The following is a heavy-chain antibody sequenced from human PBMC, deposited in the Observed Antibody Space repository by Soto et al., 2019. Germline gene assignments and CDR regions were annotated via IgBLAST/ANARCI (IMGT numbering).Heavy chain of an antibody. CDR1: GFSLSTRGVG. CDR3: AHKGGGDRILDY. Sequence: QITLKESGPALVKPTQTLTLACTFSGFSLSTRGVGVGWIRQPPGKALEWLALIYWDDVKHYSPSLMSRLTITKDTPKNQVALTMTNMDPVDTATYYCAHKGGGDRILDYWGQGTLVPVSS. V-gene: IGHV2-5*02. D-gene: IGHD3-16*01. J-gene: IGHJ4*02. CDR2: IYWDDVK.